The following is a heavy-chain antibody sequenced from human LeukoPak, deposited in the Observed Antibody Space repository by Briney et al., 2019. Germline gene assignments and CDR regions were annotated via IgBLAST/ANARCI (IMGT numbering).Heavy chain of an antibody. CDR2: IYTSGST. CDR3: AEDSGYYDSSGYYY. Sequence: SETLSLTCTVSGGSISSGSYYWSWIRQPAGKGLEWIGRIYTSGSTNYNPSLKSRVTISVDTSKNQFSLKLSSVTAADTAVYYCAEDSGYYDSSGYYYWGQGTLVTVSS. J-gene: IGHJ4*02. CDR1: GGSISSGSYY. V-gene: IGHV4-61*02. D-gene: IGHD3-22*01.